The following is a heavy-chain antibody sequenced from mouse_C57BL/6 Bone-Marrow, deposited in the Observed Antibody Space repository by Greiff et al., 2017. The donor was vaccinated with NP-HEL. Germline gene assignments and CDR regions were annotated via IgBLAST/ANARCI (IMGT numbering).Heavy chain of an antibody. CDR2: IDPENGDT. D-gene: IGHD2-1*01. V-gene: IGHV14-4*01. CDR1: GFNIKDDY. CDR3: TTAYGNYEDYYAMDY. J-gene: IGHJ4*01. Sequence: VQLKESGAELVRPGASVKLSCTASGFNIKDDYMHWVKQRPEQGLEWIGWIDPENGDTEYASKFQGKATITADTSSNTAYLQLSSLTSEDTAVYYCTTAYGNYEDYYAMDYWGQGTSVTVSS.